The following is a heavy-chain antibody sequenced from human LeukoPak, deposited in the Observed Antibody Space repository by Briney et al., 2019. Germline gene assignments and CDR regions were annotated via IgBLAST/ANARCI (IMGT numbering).Heavy chain of an antibody. CDR2: MSSSGIS. J-gene: IGHJ6*03. V-gene: IGHV4-61*02. Sequence: SETLSLTCTVSNGSISSDTYFWSWIRQPAGKGLEWIGRMSSSGISTYSPSLKSRVTISIDTSRNQFSMNLNSVTAADTAVYYCARGRFTIFGVVIAHLNYMDVWGKGATVTVSS. D-gene: IGHD3-3*01. CDR1: NGSISSDTYF. CDR3: ARGRFTIFGVVIAHLNYMDV.